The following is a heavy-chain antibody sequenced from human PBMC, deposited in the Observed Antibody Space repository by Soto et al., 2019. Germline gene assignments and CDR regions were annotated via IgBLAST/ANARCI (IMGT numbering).Heavy chain of an antibody. V-gene: IGHV5-51*01. CDR2: IFPGDSDT. J-gene: IGHJ4*02. Sequence: PGESLKISCKGSGYIFANGWIAWVRQMPGKGLEWMGIIFPGDSDTRYSPSFQGQVTISADKSINTAYLQWSSLKASDTAVYYCARRVAAHPYFDFWGQGALVTVSS. D-gene: IGHD6-6*01. CDR1: GYIFANGW. CDR3: ARRVAAHPYFDF.